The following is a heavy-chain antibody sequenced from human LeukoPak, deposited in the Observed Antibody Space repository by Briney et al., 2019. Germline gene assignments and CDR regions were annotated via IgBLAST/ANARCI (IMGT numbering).Heavy chain of an antibody. CDR3: ARARRGDYPGNWFDP. CDR1: GGSISSGDYY. V-gene: IGHV4-30-4*01. J-gene: IGHJ5*02. D-gene: IGHD4-17*01. Sequence: SQTLSLTCTVSGGSISSGDYYWSWIRQPPGKGLERIGYIYYSGSTYYNPSLKSRVTISVDTSKNQFSLELSSVTAADTAVYFCARARRGDYPGNWFDPWGEGTLVTVTS. CDR2: IYYSGST.